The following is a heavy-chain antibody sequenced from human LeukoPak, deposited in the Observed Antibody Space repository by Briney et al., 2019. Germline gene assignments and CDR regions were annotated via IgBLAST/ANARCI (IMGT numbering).Heavy chain of an antibody. CDR2: INPNSGGT. J-gene: IGHJ4*02. CDR1: GYTFTGYY. V-gene: IGHV1-2*02. D-gene: IGHD5-12*01. CDR3: ARARDIVATIDY. Sequence: GASVKVSCKASGYTFTGYYMHWVRQAPGQGLEWMGWINPNSGGTNYAQRFQGRVTMTRDTSISTAYMELSRLRSDDTAVYYCARARDIVATIDYWGQGTLVTVSS.